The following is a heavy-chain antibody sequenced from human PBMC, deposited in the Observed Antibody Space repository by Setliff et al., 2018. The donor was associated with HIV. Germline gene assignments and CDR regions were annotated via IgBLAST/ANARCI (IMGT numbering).Heavy chain of an antibody. D-gene: IGHD2-2*01. J-gene: IGHJ6*03. CDR2: IYQSGST. Sequence: SETLSLTCTVSGGSISSSSYYWGWIRQPTGKGLEWIGSIYQSGSTSYNPSLSSRLTISVDTSKNHISQRMSSVTAADTGVYYCARHRDPPGTSWIFYYYYMDLWGGGTTVTVSS. V-gene: IGHV4-39*01. CDR1: GGSISSSSYY. CDR3: ARHRDPPGTSWIFYYYYMDL.